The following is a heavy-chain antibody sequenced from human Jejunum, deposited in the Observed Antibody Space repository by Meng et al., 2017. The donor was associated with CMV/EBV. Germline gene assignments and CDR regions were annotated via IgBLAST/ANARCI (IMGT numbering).Heavy chain of an antibody. D-gene: IGHD3-3*01. Sequence: LKESGPGRVNPSPTLLSRCSVSGGFIGSGYYYWSWIRQPPGKGLEWIGYIHATGSTYYNPSLKSRVYISLGTSRNHFSLTLSSVTAEDTAVYFCARGSIFVSFDSWGQGTLVTVSS. CDR3: ARGSIFVSFDS. CDR1: GGFIGSGYYY. V-gene: IGHV4-30-4*08. CDR2: IHATGST. J-gene: IGHJ4*02.